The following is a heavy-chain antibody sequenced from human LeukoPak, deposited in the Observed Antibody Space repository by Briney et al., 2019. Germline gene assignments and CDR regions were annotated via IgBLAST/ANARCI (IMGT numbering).Heavy chain of an antibody. CDR2: ISGSGGST. CDR1: GFTFSSYG. D-gene: IGHD3-10*01. V-gene: IGHV3-23*01. CDR3: AKGGGGTMVRGVILDY. Sequence: GGILRLSCAASGFTFSSYGMSWVRQAPGKGLEWVSAISGSGGSTYYADSVKGRFTISRENSKNTLYLQITSLRAEDTAVYYCAKGGGGTMVRGVILDYWGQGTLVTVSS. J-gene: IGHJ4*02.